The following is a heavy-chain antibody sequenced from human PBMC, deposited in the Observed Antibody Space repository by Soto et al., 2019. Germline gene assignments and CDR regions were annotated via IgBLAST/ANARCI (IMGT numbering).Heavy chain of an antibody. CDR3: AKYAVACRRDWDYFDL. CDR1: GFTFNNYA. V-gene: IGHV3-23*01. J-gene: IGHJ4*01. D-gene: IGHD6-19*01. Sequence: EAQLLESGGGLVQPGGSLRLSCAASGFTFNNYAMSWVRQAPGKGLEWVSSFHGSGGGTYYTDSVNARFTGSRDNYKKTQYLEESGLSDNDTDVYYGAKYAVACRRDWDYFDLWGQGTMVTVSS. CDR2: FHGSGGGT.